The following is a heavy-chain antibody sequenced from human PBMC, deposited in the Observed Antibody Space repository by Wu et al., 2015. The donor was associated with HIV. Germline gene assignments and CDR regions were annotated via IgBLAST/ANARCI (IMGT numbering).Heavy chain of an antibody. CDR3: ARDRECASTSCYSRANWFDP. Sequence: HVQLVQSGAEVKKPGASVKVSCKASGYTFNRYGISWVRQAPGQGLEWMGWISAYNGNTNYAQKLQGRVTMTTDTSTSTAYMELRSLRSDDTAVYYCARDRECASTSCYSRANWFDPWGQGTLVTVSS. CDR2: ISAYNGNT. V-gene: IGHV1-18*01. J-gene: IGHJ5*02. D-gene: IGHD2-2*01. CDR1: GYTFNRYG.